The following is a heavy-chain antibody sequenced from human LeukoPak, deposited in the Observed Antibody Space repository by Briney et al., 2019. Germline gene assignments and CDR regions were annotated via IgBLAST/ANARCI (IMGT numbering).Heavy chain of an antibody. CDR2: INTDGTVT. J-gene: IGHJ4*02. D-gene: IGHD6-19*01. CDR3: ATKQWLAPPPDS. V-gene: IGHV3-74*01. CDR1: GFTFSKYW. Sequence: GGPLRLSCAASGFTFSKYWMFWVRQAPGKGLESVSRINTDGTVTTYADSVKGRFTVSRDNADNTMFLQMNSVRDEDTAVYYCATKQWLAPPPDSWGQGTPVTVSS.